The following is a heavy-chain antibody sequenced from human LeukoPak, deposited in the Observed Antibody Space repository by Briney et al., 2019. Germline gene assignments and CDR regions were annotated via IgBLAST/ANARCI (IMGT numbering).Heavy chain of an antibody. CDR2: LNPNSGDT. V-gene: IGHV1-2*02. J-gene: IGHJ4*02. D-gene: IGHD5-24*01. CDR3: ARGRNIEMTTMSGGSDY. CDR1: GYSFTAFY. Sequence: ASVKVSCKTSGYSFTAFYIHWVRQAPGQGLEWMRWLNPNSGDTNYAQKLQGRVSMTRDTSISTAYMDLSDLRSDDTAVYYCARGRNIEMTTMSGGSDYWGQGTLVTVSS.